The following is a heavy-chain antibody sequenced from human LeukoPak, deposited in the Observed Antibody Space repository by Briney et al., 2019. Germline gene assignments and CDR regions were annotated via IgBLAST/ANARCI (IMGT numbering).Heavy chain of an antibody. CDR3: ARGGHCPDGECYSWSSYYYAMDV. J-gene: IGHJ6*02. CDR1: GYSFTNYW. V-gene: IGHV5-51*01. D-gene: IGHD2-8*01. CDR2: IYPGDSDI. Sequence: PGESLKISCKGSGYSFTNYWIGWVRQMPGKGLEWMGIIYPGDSDIRYSPTFQGQVTMSVDKSISTAYLQWSSLKASDTALYLCARGGHCPDGECYSWSSYYYAMDVWGQGTTVTVSS.